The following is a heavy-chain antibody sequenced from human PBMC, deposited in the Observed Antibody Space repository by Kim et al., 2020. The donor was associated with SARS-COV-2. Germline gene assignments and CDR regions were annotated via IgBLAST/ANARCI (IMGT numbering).Heavy chain of an antibody. CDR3: ARGHLGLNC. Sequence: GGSLRLSCAASGLTLSSFWMSWFRQAPGKGREWVASIKEDARKRYHVDSVKGRFTISRDNAKNSLYLQMTSLRAEDTGVYYCARGHLGLNCWGQGT. V-gene: IGHV3-7*01. CDR1: GLTLSSFW. J-gene: IGHJ4*02. CDR2: IKEDARKR. D-gene: IGHD1-1*01.